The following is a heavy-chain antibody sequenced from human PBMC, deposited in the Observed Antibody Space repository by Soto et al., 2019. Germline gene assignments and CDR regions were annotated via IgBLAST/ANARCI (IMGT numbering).Heavy chain of an antibody. CDR2: IYYSGST. CDR1: GGSIISSSYY. Sequence: PSETLSLTCTVSGGSIISSSYYWVWIRQPPGKGLEWIGSIYYSGSTYYNPSLKSRVTISVDTSKNQFSLKLSSVTAADTAVYYCARSTYYDFWSGYYTAVGWFDPWGQGTLVTVSS. CDR3: ARSTYYDFWSGYYTAVGWFDP. D-gene: IGHD3-3*01. V-gene: IGHV4-39*01. J-gene: IGHJ5*02.